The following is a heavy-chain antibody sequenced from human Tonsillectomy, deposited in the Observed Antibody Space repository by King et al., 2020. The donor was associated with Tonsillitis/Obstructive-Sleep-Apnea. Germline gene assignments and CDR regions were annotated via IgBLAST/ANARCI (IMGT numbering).Heavy chain of an antibody. CDR3: ARDPHGSGFDY. D-gene: IGHD3-10*01. V-gene: IGHV3-21*01. J-gene: IGHJ4*02. CDR1: GFSFSSYS. CDR2: ISSSSSYI. Sequence: VQLVESGGGLVKPGGSLRLSCATSGFSFSSYSMNWVRQAPGKGPEWVSSISSSSSYIYYADSVKGRFTISRDNAKNSLYLQMNGLRVEDTAVYYCARDPHGSGFDYWGQGTLVTVSS.